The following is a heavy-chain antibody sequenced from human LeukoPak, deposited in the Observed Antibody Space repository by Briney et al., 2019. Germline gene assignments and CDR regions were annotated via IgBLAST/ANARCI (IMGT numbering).Heavy chain of an antibody. D-gene: IGHD2-2*01. J-gene: IGHJ3*02. CDR3: ARQISYAAAWPTI. V-gene: IGHV4-59*08. Sequence: SETLSLTCTVSGDSISSYYWSWVRQPPGKGLGWIGYIHYSGGTNYNPSLKSRVTISVDTSMNQFFLSLTSVTAADTAIYYCARQISYAAAWPTIWGQGTMVTVSS. CDR1: GDSISSYY. CDR2: IHYSGGT.